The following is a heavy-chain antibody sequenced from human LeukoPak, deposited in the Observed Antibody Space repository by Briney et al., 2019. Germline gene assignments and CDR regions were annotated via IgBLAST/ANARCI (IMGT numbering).Heavy chain of an antibody. Sequence: GGSLRLSCAASGITFSSYAMHWVRQAPGKGLEYVSAISSDGGSTYYANSVKGRFTISRDNAKNSLYLQMNSLRAEDTAVYYCARGRHPLDYWGQGTLVTVSS. J-gene: IGHJ4*02. CDR2: ISSDGGST. V-gene: IGHV3-64*01. CDR1: GITFSSYA. CDR3: ARGRHPLDY.